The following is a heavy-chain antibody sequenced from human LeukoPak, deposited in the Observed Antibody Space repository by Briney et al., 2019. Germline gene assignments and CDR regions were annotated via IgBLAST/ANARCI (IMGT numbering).Heavy chain of an antibody. CDR2: SSSGGST. D-gene: IGHD3-22*01. CDR3: AKRYYYDNSGLWDY. J-gene: IGHJ4*02. CDR1: VFTFSSYA. Sequence: GGSLRLSCGASVFTFSSYAMSWVRQAPGKGLEWVSASSSGGSTHYADSVKGRFTISRDNSKNTLYLQMNSLRAEDTAVYYCAKRYYYDNSGLWDYWGQGTLVTVSS. V-gene: IGHV3-23*01.